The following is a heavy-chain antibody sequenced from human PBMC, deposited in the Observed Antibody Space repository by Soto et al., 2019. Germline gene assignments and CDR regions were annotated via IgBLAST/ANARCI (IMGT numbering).Heavy chain of an antibody. CDR3: ASVFVDFYDRAAYPKRNHGSMDV. J-gene: IGHJ6*02. Sequence: VQLVQSGAEVKEPGSSVRVSCTASGGTLSSPYAISWVRQAPGQGLEWLGGLASFAKANYAQRFQGRVTFTADRSTSTAYMELSSLTSDDTAVYYCASVFVDFYDRAAYPKRNHGSMDVWGQGTTVTVS. V-gene: IGHV1-69*06. CDR2: LASFAKA. CDR1: GGTLSSPYA. D-gene: IGHD3-22*01.